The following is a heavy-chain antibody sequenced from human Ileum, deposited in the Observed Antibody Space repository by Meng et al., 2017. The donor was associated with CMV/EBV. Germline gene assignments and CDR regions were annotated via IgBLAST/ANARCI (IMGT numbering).Heavy chain of an antibody. CDR2: IYPGDSDT. D-gene: IGHD3/OR15-3a*01. CDR1: GYDLDNYW. J-gene: IGHJ6*02. CDR3: ARLQVVDFHYYGMDA. Sequence: GESLKISCKASGYDLDNYWIGWVRQMPGKGLEWMGVIYPGDSDTRYNPSFQGQVTISADRSISTAYLQWSSLKASDTAIYYCARLQVVDFHYYGMDAWGQGTTVTVSS. V-gene: IGHV5-51*01.